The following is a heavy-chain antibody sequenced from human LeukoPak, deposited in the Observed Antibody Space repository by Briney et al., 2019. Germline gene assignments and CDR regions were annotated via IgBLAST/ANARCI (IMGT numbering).Heavy chain of an antibody. Sequence: SVKVSCKASGGTFSSYAISWVRQAPGQGLEWMGRIIPILGIANYAQKFQGRVTITADKSTSTAYMELSSLRSEDTAVYYCARDMGYYDSSGYFYQARGMDVWGQGTTVTVSS. CDR3: ARDMGYYDSSGYFYQARGMDV. D-gene: IGHD3-22*01. V-gene: IGHV1-69*04. CDR1: GGTFSSYA. J-gene: IGHJ6*02. CDR2: IIPILGIA.